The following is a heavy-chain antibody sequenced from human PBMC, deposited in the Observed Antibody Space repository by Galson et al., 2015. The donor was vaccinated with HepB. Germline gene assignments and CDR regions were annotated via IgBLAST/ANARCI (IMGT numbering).Heavy chain of an antibody. J-gene: IGHJ6*02. V-gene: IGHV1-2*05. Sequence: SVKVSCKASGYTFTGYYMHWVRQAPGQGLEWMGRINPNSGGTNYAQKFQGRVTMTRDTSISTAYMELSRLRSDDTVVYYCARGGIYCSGGSCEDYYYGMDVWGQGTTVTVSS. CDR2: INPNSGGT. CDR1: GYTFTGYY. D-gene: IGHD2-15*01. CDR3: ARGGIYCSGGSCEDYYYGMDV.